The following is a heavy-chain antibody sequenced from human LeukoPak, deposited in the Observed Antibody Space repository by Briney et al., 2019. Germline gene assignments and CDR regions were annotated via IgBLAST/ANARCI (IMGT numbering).Heavy chain of an antibody. D-gene: IGHD3-3*01. J-gene: IGHJ4*02. V-gene: IGHV3-11*01. Sequence: GGSLRLSCAASGFTFSDYYMSWIRQAPGKGLEWVSYISSSGSIIYYADSVKGRFTISRDNAKNSLYLQMNSLRAEDTAVYYCASHRRDTIFGVVIQVPYYFDYWGQGTLVTVSS. CDR1: GFTFSDYY. CDR2: ISSSGSII. CDR3: ASHRRDTIFGVVIQVPYYFDY.